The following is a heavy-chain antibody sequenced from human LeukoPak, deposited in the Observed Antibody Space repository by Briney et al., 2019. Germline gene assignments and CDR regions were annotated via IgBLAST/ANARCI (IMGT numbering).Heavy chain of an antibody. CDR2: IIPIFGTA. D-gene: IGHD6-13*01. J-gene: IGHJ5*02. CDR3: ASAPRYSSSWPNNWFDP. CDR1: GYTFTSYG. V-gene: IGHV1-69*13. Sequence: ASVKVSCKASGYTFTSYGISWVRQAPGQGLEWMGGIIPIFGTANYAQKFQGRVTITADGSTSTAYMELSSLRSEDTAVYFCASAPRYSSSWPNNWFDPWGQGTLVTVSS.